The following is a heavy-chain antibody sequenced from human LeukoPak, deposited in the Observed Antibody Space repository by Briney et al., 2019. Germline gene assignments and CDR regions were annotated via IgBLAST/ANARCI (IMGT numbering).Heavy chain of an antibody. Sequence: GGSLRLSCAASGFTFSDYYMNWFRQAPGKGLEWASYITSSGTTIYYTGSVRGRFTISRDNGKNSLYLQMNSLRDDDTAVYYCAREPTGDGYNVWGQGTLVTVSS. CDR1: GFTFSDYY. CDR3: AREPTGDGYNV. J-gene: IGHJ4*02. CDR2: ITSSGTTI. D-gene: IGHD5-24*01. V-gene: IGHV3-11*01.